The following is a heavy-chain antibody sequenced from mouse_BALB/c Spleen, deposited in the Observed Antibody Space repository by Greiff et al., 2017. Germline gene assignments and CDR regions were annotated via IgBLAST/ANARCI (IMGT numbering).Heavy chain of an antibody. CDR1: GYSITSDYA. Sequence: VQLKESGPGLVKPSQSLSLTCTVTGYSITSDYAWNWIRQFPGNKLEWMGYISYSGSTSYNPSLKSRISITRDTSKNQFFLQLNSVTTEDTATYYCASYYYGSSPWFAYWGQGTLVTVSA. J-gene: IGHJ3*01. V-gene: IGHV3-2*02. D-gene: IGHD1-1*01. CDR3: ASYYYGSSPWFAY. CDR2: ISYSGST.